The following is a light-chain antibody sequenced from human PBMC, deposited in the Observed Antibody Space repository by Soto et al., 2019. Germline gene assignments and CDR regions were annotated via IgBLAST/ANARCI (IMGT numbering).Light chain of an antibody. CDR1: QTVSSN. CDR3: QQYHNWPPQYT. J-gene: IGKJ2*01. Sequence: EIVMTQSPATLSVSPGERATVSCRASQTVSSNLAWYQQKPGQAPRLLIHGASTRATGVPARFSGSGSGTEFTLNLSSLQSEDFAGYYCQQYHNWPPQYTFGQGTKLQMK. V-gene: IGKV3-15*01. CDR2: GAS.